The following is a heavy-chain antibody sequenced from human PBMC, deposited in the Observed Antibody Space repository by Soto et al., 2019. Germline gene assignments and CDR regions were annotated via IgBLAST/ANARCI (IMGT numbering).Heavy chain of an antibody. CDR2: IWYDGSNK. Sequence: GGSLRLSCAASGFTFSSYGMHWVRQAPGKGLEWVAVIWYDGSNKYYADSVKGRFTISRDNSKNTLYLQMNSLRAEDTAVYYCARDRAARHYYYGMDVWGQGTTVTVSS. D-gene: IGHD6-6*01. CDR1: GFTFSSYG. J-gene: IGHJ6*02. CDR3: ARDRAARHYYYGMDV. V-gene: IGHV3-33*01.